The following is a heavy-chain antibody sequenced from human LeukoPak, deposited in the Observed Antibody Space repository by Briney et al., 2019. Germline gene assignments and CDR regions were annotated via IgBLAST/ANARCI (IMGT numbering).Heavy chain of an antibody. J-gene: IGHJ4*02. CDR1: GITLSNYG. Sequence: GGSLRLSCAVSGITLSNYGMSWVRQAPGKGLEWVAGISDSGGRTNYADSVKGRFTISRDNPKNTLYLQMNSLRAEDTAVYYCARGHNYAFDNWGQGTLVSVSS. D-gene: IGHD1-1*01. V-gene: IGHV3-23*01. CDR3: ARGHNYAFDN. CDR2: ISDSGGRT.